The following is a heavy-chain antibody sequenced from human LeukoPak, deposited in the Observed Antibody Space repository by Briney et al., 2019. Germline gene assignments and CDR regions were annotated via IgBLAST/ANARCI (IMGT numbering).Heavy chain of an antibody. Sequence: SETLSLTCTVSGGSISSYYWSWIRQPAGKGLEWIGRIYTSGSTNYNPSLKSRVTMSVDMSKNQFSLKLSSVTAVDTAVYYCARDQSSSSWDPWGQGTLVTVSS. CDR1: GGSISSYY. V-gene: IGHV4-4*07. D-gene: IGHD6-13*01. CDR2: IYTSGST. J-gene: IGHJ5*02. CDR3: ARDQSSSSWDP.